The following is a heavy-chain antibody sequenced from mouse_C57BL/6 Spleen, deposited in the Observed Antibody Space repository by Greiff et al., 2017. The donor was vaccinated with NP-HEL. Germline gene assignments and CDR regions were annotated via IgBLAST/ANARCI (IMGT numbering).Heavy chain of an antibody. CDR3: ARSTGTSRYFDV. Sequence: QVQLQQSGPELVKPGASVKISCKASGYAFSSSWMNWVKQRPGKGLEWIGRIYPGDGDTNYNGKFKGKATLTADKSSSTAYMQLSSLTSEDSAVYFCARSTGTSRYFDVWGTGTTVTVSS. D-gene: IGHD4-1*02. CDR2: IYPGDGDT. J-gene: IGHJ1*03. V-gene: IGHV1-82*01. CDR1: GYAFSSSW.